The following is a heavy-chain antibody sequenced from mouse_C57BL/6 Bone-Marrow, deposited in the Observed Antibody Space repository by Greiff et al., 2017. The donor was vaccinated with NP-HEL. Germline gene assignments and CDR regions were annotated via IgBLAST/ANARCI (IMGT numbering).Heavy chain of an antibody. J-gene: IGHJ4*01. Sequence: EVQGVESGGGLVQPGGSLSLSCAASGFTFTDYYMNWVRQPPGTALEWLGFIRNKANGYTTEYSASVKGRFTISRDNSQSILYLQMNALRAEDSATYFCARSIYYDYADDPFYAMDYWGQGTSVTVSS. CDR3: ARSIYYDYADDPFYAMDY. V-gene: IGHV7-3*01. CDR2: IRNKANGYTT. CDR1: GFTFTDYY. D-gene: IGHD2-4*01.